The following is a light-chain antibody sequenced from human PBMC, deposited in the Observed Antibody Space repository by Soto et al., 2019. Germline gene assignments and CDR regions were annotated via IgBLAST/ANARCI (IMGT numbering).Light chain of an antibody. J-gene: IGLJ1*01. CDR3: SSYTTSNTHV. V-gene: IGLV2-14*01. CDR2: EVS. Sequence: QPASVSGSPGQSITISCTGTSGDVGAYNYVSWYQQHPGKAPKLMIYEVSNRPSGVSDRFSGSKSGNTASLSISGLQAEDEADYYCSSYTTSNTHVFGTGTKLTVL. CDR1: SGDVGAYNY.